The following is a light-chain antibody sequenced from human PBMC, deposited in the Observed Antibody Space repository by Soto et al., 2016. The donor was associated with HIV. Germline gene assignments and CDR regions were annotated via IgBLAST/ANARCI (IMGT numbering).Light chain of an antibody. J-gene: IGKJ1*01. CDR1: HATSNS. V-gene: IGKV1-NL1*01. CDR2: AAS. Sequence: DIQMTQSPSSLSASVGDRVTITCRASHATSNSLAWYQQKPGKAPKLLLYAASRLESGVPSRFSGSGSGTDYTLTISSLQPEDFATYYCQQYYSTPWTFGQGTKVEIK. CDR3: QQYYSTPWT.